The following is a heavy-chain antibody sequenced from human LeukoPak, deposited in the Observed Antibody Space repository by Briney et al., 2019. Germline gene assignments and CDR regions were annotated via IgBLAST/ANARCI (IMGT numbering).Heavy chain of an antibody. CDR3: ARDVGYGFNY. CDR2: INTNGGTT. J-gene: IGHJ4*02. D-gene: IGHD5-18*01. V-gene: IGHV3-74*01. CDR1: GLTFSTYW. Sequence: GGSLRLSCAASGLTFSTYWMHWVRQAPGKGLVWVSHINTNGGTTTYADSVKGRFTISRDNAKNTVYLQMNSLRAEDTAVYYCARDVGYGFNYWGQGTLVTVSS.